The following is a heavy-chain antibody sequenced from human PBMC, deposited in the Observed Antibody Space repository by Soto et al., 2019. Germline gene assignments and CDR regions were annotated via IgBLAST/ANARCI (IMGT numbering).Heavy chain of an antibody. CDR1: GGSISGYY. V-gene: IGHV4-39*01. J-gene: IGHJ4*02. CDR3: ARHRGPAPVY. D-gene: IGHD3-10*01. Sequence: TLSLTCTVSGGSISGYYWTWIRQPPGKGLEWVGSLFYGGTTDYNPSLKSRLTMSLDTSKNHFSLKLRSVTAADTAVYYCARHRGPAPVYWGQGTLVTVSS. CDR2: LFYGGTT.